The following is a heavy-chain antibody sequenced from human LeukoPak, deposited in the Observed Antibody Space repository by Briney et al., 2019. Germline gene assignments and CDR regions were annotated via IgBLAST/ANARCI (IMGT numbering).Heavy chain of an antibody. CDR3: ARSANGLGDFDY. D-gene: IGHD3-16*01. V-gene: IGHV1-46*01. CDR1: GYTFTSFY. Sequence: GASVKVSCKASGYTFTSFYMHWVRQAPGQGLEWMGIINPSGGSTSYAQKFQGRVTMTRDTSTSTVYMELSSLRSEDTAVYYCARSANGLGDFDYWGQGTLVTVSS. CDR2: INPSGGST. J-gene: IGHJ4*02.